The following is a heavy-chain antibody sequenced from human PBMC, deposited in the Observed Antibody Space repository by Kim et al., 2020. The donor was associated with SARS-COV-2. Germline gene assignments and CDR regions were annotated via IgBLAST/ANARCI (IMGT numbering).Heavy chain of an antibody. Sequence: GSQKNYGDSVKGRFTISRDNAKNSLYLQMSSLRAEDTAVYYCARARGVDYWGPGTLVTVSS. V-gene: IGHV3-7*01. CDR2: GSQK. J-gene: IGHJ4*02. D-gene: IGHD3-10*01. CDR3: ARARGVDY.